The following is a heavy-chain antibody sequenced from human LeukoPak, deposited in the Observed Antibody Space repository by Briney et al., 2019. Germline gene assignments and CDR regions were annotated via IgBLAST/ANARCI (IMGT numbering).Heavy chain of an antibody. D-gene: IGHD5-18*01. V-gene: IGHV3-30*02. J-gene: IGHJ3*02. Sequence: PGGSLRLSCAASGFTFSSYGMHWVRQAPGKGLEWVAFIRYDGNDKYYADSVKGRFTISRDNSKNTLYLQMNSLRAEDTAVYYCAKEIQLWSYAFDIWGQGTMVTVSS. CDR1: GFTFSSYG. CDR2: IRYDGNDK. CDR3: AKEIQLWSYAFDI.